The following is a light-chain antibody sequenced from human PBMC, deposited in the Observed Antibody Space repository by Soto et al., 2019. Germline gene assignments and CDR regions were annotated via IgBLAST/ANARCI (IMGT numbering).Light chain of an antibody. V-gene: IGKV3-20*01. Sequence: EIVLTQSPGTLSLSPGESATLSCRASQSVSISYLAWYQQRPGQAPRLLIYTASSRATGIPDRFSGSGSGTDFTLTSSRLEHEDFAVYYCQQYGRALTFGQGTRLAIK. CDR1: QSVSISY. J-gene: IGKJ5*01. CDR3: QQYGRALT. CDR2: TAS.